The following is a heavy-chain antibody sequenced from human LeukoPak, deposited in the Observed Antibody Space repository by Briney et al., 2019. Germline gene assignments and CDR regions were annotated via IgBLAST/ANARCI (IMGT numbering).Heavy chain of an antibody. J-gene: IGHJ4*02. CDR1: GFSFGDYA. CDR3: TRGLRSHDY. D-gene: IGHD2-15*01. V-gene: IGHV3-49*04. CDR2: IRSKAYGETT. Sequence: GGSLRLSCSASGFSFGDYAMSWVRQALGKGLEWVGFIRSKAYGETTESAASVKGRFSISRDDSTRIAYLQMSSLKTEDTAVYYCTRGLRSHDYWGRGTLVTVSS.